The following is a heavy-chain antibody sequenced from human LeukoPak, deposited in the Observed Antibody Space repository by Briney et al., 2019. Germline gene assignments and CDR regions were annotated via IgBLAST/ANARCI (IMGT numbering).Heavy chain of an antibody. J-gene: IGHJ5*02. CDR2: ISAYNGNT. CDR1: GYTFTSYG. Sequence: ASVKVSCKASGYTFTSYGISWVRQAPGQGLEWMGWISAYNGNTNYAQKLQGRVTMTTDTSTSTAYMELRSLRSDDTAVYYCARVHIVVVTAILQGWFDPWGQGTLVTVSS. CDR3: ARVHIVVVTAILQGWFDP. D-gene: IGHD2-21*02. V-gene: IGHV1-18*01.